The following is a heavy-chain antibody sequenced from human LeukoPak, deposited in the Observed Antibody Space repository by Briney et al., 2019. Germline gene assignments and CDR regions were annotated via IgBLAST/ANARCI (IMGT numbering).Heavy chain of an antibody. V-gene: IGHV1-69*13. J-gene: IGHJ4*02. D-gene: IGHD3-16*02. Sequence: GASVKVSCKASGGTFSSYAISWVRQAPGQGLEWMGGIIPIFGTANYAQKFQGRVTITADESTSTAYMELSSLRSEDTAVYYCARDIYDYVWGSYLTLDYWGQGTLVTVSS. CDR1: GGTFSSYA. CDR2: IIPIFGTA. CDR3: ARDIYDYVWGSYLTLDY.